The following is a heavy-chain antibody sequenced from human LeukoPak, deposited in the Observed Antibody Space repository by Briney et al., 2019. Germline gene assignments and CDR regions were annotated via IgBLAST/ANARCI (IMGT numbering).Heavy chain of an antibody. D-gene: IGHD6-13*01. J-gene: IGHJ4*02. CDR3: AKDAHPSIAAAVRTFDY. CDR1: GFTFSSYS. Sequence: GGSLRLSCAASGFTFSSYSMNWVRQAPGKGLEWVSAISGSGGSTYYADSVKGRFTISRDNSKNTLYLQMNSLRAEDTAVYYCAKDAHPSIAAAVRTFDYWGQGTLVTVSS. CDR2: ISGSGGST. V-gene: IGHV3-23*01.